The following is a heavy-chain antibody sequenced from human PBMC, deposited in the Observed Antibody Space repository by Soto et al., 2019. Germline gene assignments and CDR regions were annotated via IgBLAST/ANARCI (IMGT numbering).Heavy chain of an antibody. CDR1: GGTFSSYT. CDR2: IIPILGIA. J-gene: IGHJ4*02. CDR3: AGARVPHRGYGNFDY. V-gene: IGHV1-69*02. Sequence: SVKVSCKASGGTFSSYTISWVRQAPGQGLEWMGRIIPILGIANYAQKFQGRVTITADKSTSTAYMELSSLRSEDTAVYYCAGARVPHRGYGNFDYGGQGPLVTVPS. D-gene: IGHD5-12*01.